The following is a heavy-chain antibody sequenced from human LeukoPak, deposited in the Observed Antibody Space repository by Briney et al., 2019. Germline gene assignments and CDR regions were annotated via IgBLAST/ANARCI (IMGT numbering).Heavy chain of an antibody. V-gene: IGHV3-74*01. Sequence: GSLRLSCAASGFTFSSYWMNWVRQAPGKGLVWVSRTASDGRSTTYADSVKGRFSISRDNAKNTLYLQMNSLRVEDTAVYYCARGRPHGNDYWGQGTLVTVSS. CDR2: TASDGRST. D-gene: IGHD4-23*01. CDR1: GFTFSSYW. CDR3: ARGRPHGNDY. J-gene: IGHJ4*02.